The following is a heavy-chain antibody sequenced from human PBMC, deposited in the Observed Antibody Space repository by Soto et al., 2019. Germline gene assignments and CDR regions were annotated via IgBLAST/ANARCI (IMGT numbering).Heavy chain of an antibody. V-gene: IGHV4-30-2*01. J-gene: IGHJ4*02. CDR2: IYHSGST. CDR1: GGSISSGGYS. Sequence: QLQLQESGSGLVKPSQTLSLTCAVSGGSISSGGYSWSWIRQPPGKGLERIGYIYHSGSTYYNPSLXSXVXIXXDRSKNQFSLKLSSVTAADTAVYYCASGLVTTLHYWGQGTLVTVSS. CDR3: ASGLVTTLHY. D-gene: IGHD4-17*01.